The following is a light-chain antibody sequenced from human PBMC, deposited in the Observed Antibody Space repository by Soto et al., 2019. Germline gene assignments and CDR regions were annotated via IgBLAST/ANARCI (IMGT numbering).Light chain of an antibody. Sequence: QSALAQPASVTGSPGQSISISCAGTSSDVGAYNYVSWYQQHPGKAPKLMIYEVRNRPSGVSDRFSGSRSGNTASLTISGIQAEDESDYYCCSYTSSSTWVFGGGTQLTVL. CDR1: SSDVGAYNY. J-gene: IGLJ3*02. V-gene: IGLV2-14*01. CDR3: CSYTSSSTWV. CDR2: EVR.